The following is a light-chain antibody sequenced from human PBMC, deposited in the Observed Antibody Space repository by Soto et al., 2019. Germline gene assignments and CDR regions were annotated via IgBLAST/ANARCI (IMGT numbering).Light chain of an antibody. V-gene: IGLV2-11*01. CDR2: DVS. J-gene: IGLJ2*01. CDR1: SSDVGGYNY. CDR3: CSYAGSYIV. Sequence: QSALTQPRSVSGSPGQSVTISCTGTSSDVGGYNYVSWYQQHPGKAPKLMIYDVSKRPSGVPDRFSGSKSGNTASLTISGLQAEDEADYHCCSYAGSYIVFGGGTKVTVL.